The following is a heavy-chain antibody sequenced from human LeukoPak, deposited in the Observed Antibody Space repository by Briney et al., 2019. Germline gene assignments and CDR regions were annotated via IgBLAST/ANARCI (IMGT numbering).Heavy chain of an antibody. V-gene: IGHV4-59*01. CDR1: GGSISSYY. J-gene: IGHJ2*01. D-gene: IGHD2-15*01. CDR3: AREYCSGGSRHFDWYFDL. CDR2: IYYSGST. Sequence: SETLSLTCTVSGGSISSYYWSWIRQPPGKGLEWIGYIYYSGSTNYNPSLKSRVTISVDTSKDQFSLKLSSVTAADTAVYYCAREYCSGGSRHFDWYFDLWGRGTLVTVSS.